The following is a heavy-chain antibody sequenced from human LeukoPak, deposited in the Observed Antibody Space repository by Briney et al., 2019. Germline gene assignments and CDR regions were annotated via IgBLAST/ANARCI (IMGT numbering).Heavy chain of an antibody. CDR2: IYPGDSDT. V-gene: IGHV5-51*01. J-gene: IGHJ4*02. CDR1: GYTFTNYW. Sequence: GESLKISCKGSGYTFTNYWIGWVRQMPGQGLEWMGIIYPGDSDTRYSPSFQGQVTISADKSISTAYLQWSSLKASDTAMYYCARFSWGGYYDSSGYPPGLGYWGQGTLVTVSS. D-gene: IGHD3-22*01. CDR3: ARFSWGGYYDSSGYPPGLGY.